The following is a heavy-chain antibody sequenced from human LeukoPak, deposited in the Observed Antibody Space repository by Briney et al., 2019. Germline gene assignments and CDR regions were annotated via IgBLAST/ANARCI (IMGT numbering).Heavy chain of an antibody. V-gene: IGHV4-4*07. CDR1: GGSISSYY. CDR3: ARDSQDYDFWGVGWFDP. CDR2: IYTSGST. Sequence: SETLSLTCTVSGGSISSYYWSWIRQPAGKGLEWIGRIYTSGSTNYNPSLKSRVTMSVDTSKNQFSLKLSSVTAADTAVYYCARDSQDYDFWGVGWFDPWGQGTLVTVSS. D-gene: IGHD3-3*01. J-gene: IGHJ5*02.